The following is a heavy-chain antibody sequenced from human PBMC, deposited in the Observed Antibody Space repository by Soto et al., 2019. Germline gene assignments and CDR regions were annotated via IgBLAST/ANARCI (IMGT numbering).Heavy chain of an antibody. CDR3: ARAREYQLLYHYYYGMDV. Sequence: PSETLSLTCAVYGGSFSGYYWSWIRQPPGKGLEWIGEISHSGSTNYNPSLKSRVTISVDTSKNQFSLKLSSVTAADTAVYYCARAREYQLLYHYYYGMDVWGQGTTVTVSS. CDR2: ISHSGST. D-gene: IGHD2-2*01. J-gene: IGHJ6*02. CDR1: GGSFSGYY. V-gene: IGHV4-34*01.